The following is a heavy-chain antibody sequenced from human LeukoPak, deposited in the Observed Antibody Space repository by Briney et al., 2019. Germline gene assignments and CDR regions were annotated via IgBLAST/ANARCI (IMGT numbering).Heavy chain of an antibody. D-gene: IGHD2-21*02. V-gene: IGHV3-33*01. CDR3: AREHIVVVTAIQYNWFDP. CDR1: GFTFSSYG. Sequence: GGSLRLSCAASGFTFSSYGMHWVRQAPGKGLEWVAVIWYDGSNKYYADSVKGRFTISRDNSKNTLYLQMNSLRAEDTAVYYCAREHIVVVTAIQYNWFDPWGQGTLVTASS. J-gene: IGHJ5*02. CDR2: IWYDGSNK.